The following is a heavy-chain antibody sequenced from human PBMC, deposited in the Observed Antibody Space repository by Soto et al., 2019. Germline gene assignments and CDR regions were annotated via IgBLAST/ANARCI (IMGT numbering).Heavy chain of an antibody. J-gene: IGHJ4*02. Sequence: SETLSLTCTVSGGSISSGDHYWSWIRQPPGKGLEWIGFIYYSGSTYHNPSLKSRVTISVDTSKNQFSLKLSSVTAADMAVYYCARATCYYDSSGRRNPYYFDYWGQGTLVTVSS. CDR2: IYYSGST. V-gene: IGHV4-30-4*01. CDR1: GGSISSGDHY. D-gene: IGHD3-22*01. CDR3: ARATCYYDSSGRRNPYYFDY.